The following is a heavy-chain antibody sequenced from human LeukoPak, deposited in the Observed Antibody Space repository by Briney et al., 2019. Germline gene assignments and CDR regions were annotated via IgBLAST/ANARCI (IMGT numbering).Heavy chain of an antibody. CDR1: GFTFSSYA. D-gene: IGHD2-15*01. J-gene: IGHJ6*02. V-gene: IGHV3-64*01. CDR3: ARNLVVVAATRYYYYGMDV. Sequence: GRSLRLSCAASGFTFSSYAMHWVRQAPGKGLEYVSAISSNGGSTYYANSVKGRFTISRDNSKNTLYLQMGSRRAEDMAVYYCARNLVVVAATRYYYYGMDVWGQGTTVTVSS. CDR2: ISSNGGST.